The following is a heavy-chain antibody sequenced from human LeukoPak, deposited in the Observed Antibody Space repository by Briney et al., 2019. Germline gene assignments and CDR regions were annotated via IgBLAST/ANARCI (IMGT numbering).Heavy chain of an antibody. CDR3: AKGYYDSSGYRPADY. V-gene: IGHV1-69*13. CDR2: IIPIFGTA. D-gene: IGHD3-22*01. Sequence: ASVKVSCKASGGTFSSYAISWVRQAPGQGLEWMGGIIPIFGTANYAQKFQGRVTITADESTSTAYMELSSLRSEDTAVYYCAKGYYDSSGYRPADYWGQGTLVTVSS. J-gene: IGHJ4*02. CDR1: GGTFSSYA.